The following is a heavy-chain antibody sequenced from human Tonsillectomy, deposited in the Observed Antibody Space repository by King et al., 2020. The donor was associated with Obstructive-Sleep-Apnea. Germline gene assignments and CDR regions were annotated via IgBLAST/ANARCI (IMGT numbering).Heavy chain of an antibody. V-gene: IGHV5-51*01. Sequence: EVQLVESGAEVKKPGESLKISCKGSGYSFTDYWIGWVRQMPGKGLEWMGFIYPGDSDTRYSPSFQGQVTIPADKSITTAYLQWGSLTASDTAMYYCAGQYYKFSGYYRTFDYWGQGTLVTVSS. CDR3: AGQYYKFSGYYRTFDY. CDR2: IYPGDSDT. J-gene: IGHJ4*02. D-gene: IGHD3-22*01. CDR1: GYSFTDYW.